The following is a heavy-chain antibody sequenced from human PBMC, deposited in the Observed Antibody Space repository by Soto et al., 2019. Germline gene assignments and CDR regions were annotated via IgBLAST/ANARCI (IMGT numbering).Heavy chain of an antibody. V-gene: IGHV3-23*01. CDR2: ISGSGGTT. D-gene: IGHD6-6*01. CDR1: GFTFNHYG. J-gene: IGHJ4*02. Sequence: EQLLESGGGLVQPGGSLTLSCAASGFTFNHYGMAWVRQAPGKGLEWVSVISGSGGTTYYADSFKGRFTISRDNSKSTVYLHMNSLRVEDTALYSCAKVIVLGASTIEYWGPGTLVTVSS. CDR3: AKVIVLGASTIEY.